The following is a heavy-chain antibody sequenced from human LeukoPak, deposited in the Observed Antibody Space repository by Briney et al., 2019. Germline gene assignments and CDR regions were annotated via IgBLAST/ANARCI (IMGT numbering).Heavy chain of an antibody. Sequence: APVKVSCKASGYTFTGYYMHWVRQAPGQGLEWMGWINPNSGGTNYAQKFQGRVTMTRDTSISTAYMELSRLRSDDTAVYYCARNYYDSSSDAFDIWGQGTMVTVSS. CDR1: GYTFTGYY. CDR2: INPNSGGT. D-gene: IGHD3-22*01. CDR3: ARNYYDSSSDAFDI. J-gene: IGHJ3*02. V-gene: IGHV1-2*02.